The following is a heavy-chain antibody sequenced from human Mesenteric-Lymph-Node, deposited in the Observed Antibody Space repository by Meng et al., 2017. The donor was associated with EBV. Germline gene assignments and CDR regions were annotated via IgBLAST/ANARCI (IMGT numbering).Heavy chain of an antibody. D-gene: IGHD3-16*01. J-gene: IGHJ4*02. Sequence: QLVQSGAEVKKSGASVKASCKASGYSFTSNGSSWVRQAPGQGLEWMGWLSGYNGDTNYAEKFQGRVALTTDTSTSTAYMDLRSLRSDDTAVYFCARGPITFGESLSAYWGQGTLITVAS. CDR1: GYSFTSNG. V-gene: IGHV1-18*01. CDR2: LSGYNGDT. CDR3: ARGPITFGESLSAY.